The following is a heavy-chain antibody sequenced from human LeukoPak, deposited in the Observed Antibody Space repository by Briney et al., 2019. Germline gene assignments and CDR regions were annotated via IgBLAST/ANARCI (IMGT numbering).Heavy chain of an antibody. CDR1: GGSISSYY. CDR3: ARDFRRWFDP. CDR2: IYYSGST. V-gene: IGHV4-59*01. Sequence: SETLSLTCTVSGGSISSYYWSWVRQPPGKGLEWIGYIYYSGSTNYNPSLKSRVTISVDTSKNQFSLKLSSVTAADTAVYYCARDFRRWFDPWGQGTQVTVSS. J-gene: IGHJ5*02.